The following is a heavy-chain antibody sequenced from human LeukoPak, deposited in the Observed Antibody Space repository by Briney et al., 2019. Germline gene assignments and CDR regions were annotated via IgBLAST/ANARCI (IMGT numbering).Heavy chain of an antibody. CDR2: ISSSSTI. J-gene: IGHJ4*02. CDR3: ARDSYGDYSFDY. CDR1: GFTFSSYS. D-gene: IGHD4-17*01. V-gene: IGHV3-48*01. Sequence: PGGPLRLSCAASGFTFSSYSMNWVRQAPGKGLEWVSYISSSSTIYYADSVKGRFTISRDNAKNSLYLQMNSLRAEDTAVYYCARDSYGDYSFDYWGQGTLVTVSS.